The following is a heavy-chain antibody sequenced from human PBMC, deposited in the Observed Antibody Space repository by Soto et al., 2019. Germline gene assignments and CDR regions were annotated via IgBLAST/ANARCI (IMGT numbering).Heavy chain of an antibody. CDR3: AKNGQPPYYYYGLYV. V-gene: IGHV1-18*01. CDR2: ISAYMGDR. CDR1: VYHFTRYG. Sequence: QGHLVQSGADVKKPGASVKVSCKDSVYHFTRYGISWVRHAPGQGLEWVAGISAYMGDRISVQNLHGRVTMTIATSKTTAYTELRCMTSDDTAVYYCAKNGQPPYYYYGLYVCCQGNTFTVSS. D-gene: IGHD2-8*01. J-gene: IGHJ6*02.